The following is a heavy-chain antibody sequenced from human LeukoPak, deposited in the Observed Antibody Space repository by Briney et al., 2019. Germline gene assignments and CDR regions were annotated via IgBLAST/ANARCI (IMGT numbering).Heavy chain of an antibody. CDR3: ARDVGATSRGPFDF. CDR2: IYSGGST. J-gene: IGHJ4*02. CDR1: GFTVSSNY. V-gene: IGHV3-53*01. D-gene: IGHD1-26*01. Sequence: PGGSPRLSCAASGFTVSSNYMSWVRQAPGKGLEWVSVIYSGGSTYYADSVKGRFTLSRDNSKNTLYLQMNSLRAEDTAVYYCARDVGATSRGPFDFWGQGTLVTVSS.